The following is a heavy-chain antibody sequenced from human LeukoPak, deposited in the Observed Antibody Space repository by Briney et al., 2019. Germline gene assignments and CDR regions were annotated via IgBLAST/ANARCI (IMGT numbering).Heavy chain of an antibody. J-gene: IGHJ6*03. Sequence: SETLSLTCTVSGGSISSGYYYWSWIRQPAGKGLEWIGHIYTSGSTNYNPSLKIRVTISVDTSKNQFSLKLSSVTAADTAVYYCARETSQKGAHYMDVWGKGTTVTISS. CDR1: GGSISSGYYY. V-gene: IGHV4-61*09. CDR3: ARETSQKGAHYMDV. CDR2: IYTSGST. D-gene: IGHD3-16*01.